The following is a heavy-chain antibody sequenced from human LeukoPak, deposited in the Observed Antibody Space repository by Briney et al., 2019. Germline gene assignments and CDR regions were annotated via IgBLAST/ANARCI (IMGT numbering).Heavy chain of an antibody. CDR2: INHSGST. Sequence: SETLSLTCAVYGGSFSGYYWSWIRQPPGKGLEWIGEINHSGSTNYNPSLKSRVTISVDTSKNQFSLKLSSVTAADTAAYYCARGQRGYYYDSSGYPLDYWGQGTLVTVSS. CDR3: ARGQRGYYYDSSGYPLDY. CDR1: GGSFSGYY. V-gene: IGHV4-34*01. D-gene: IGHD3-22*01. J-gene: IGHJ4*02.